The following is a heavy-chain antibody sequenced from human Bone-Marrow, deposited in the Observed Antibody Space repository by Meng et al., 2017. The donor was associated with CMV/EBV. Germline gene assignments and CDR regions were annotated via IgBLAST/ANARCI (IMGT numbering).Heavy chain of an antibody. CDR2: INPNSGGT. Sequence: ASVKVSCKASGYTFTDYYVHWVRQAPGHGLEWMGWINPNSGGTNYAQKFQGRVTVTRDTSVSTAYMEMTRLTSADTAVFYCARVKEDSSGWYPLDYWGQGTLVTVSS. J-gene: IGHJ4*02. CDR1: GYTFTDYY. V-gene: IGHV1-2*02. CDR3: ARVKEDSSGWYPLDY. D-gene: IGHD6-19*01.